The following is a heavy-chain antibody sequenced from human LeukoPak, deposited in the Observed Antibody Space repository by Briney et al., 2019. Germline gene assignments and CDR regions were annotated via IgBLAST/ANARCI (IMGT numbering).Heavy chain of an antibody. CDR1: GFTFSNYW. CDR2: IKEDGSEK. CDR3: ARSPGGALNWFDP. J-gene: IGHJ5*02. Sequence: GGSLRLSCAASGFTFSNYWMSWVRQAPGKGLEWVANIKEDGSEKYYVDSVKGRFTISRDNAKNSLSLQVNSLSAEDTAVYYCARSPGGALNWFDPWGQGTLVTVSS. V-gene: IGHV3-7*01. D-gene: IGHD1-1*01.